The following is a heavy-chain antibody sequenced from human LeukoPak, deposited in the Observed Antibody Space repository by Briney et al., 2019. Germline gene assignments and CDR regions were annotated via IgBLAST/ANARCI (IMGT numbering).Heavy chain of an antibody. CDR2: IAWNSGTI. CDR3: AKDNLGYYYYGMDV. Sequence: GGSLRLSCPASGFIFDDYAMHWVRQAPGKGLEWVSGIAWNSGTIGYADSVKGRFTISRDNAKNSLYLQMNSLRAEDTALYYCAKDNLGYYYYGMDVWGQGTTVTVSS. CDR1: GFIFDDYA. J-gene: IGHJ6*02. V-gene: IGHV3-9*01.